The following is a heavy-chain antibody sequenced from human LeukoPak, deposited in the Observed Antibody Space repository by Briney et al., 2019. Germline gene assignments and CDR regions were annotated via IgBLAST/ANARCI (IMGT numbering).Heavy chain of an antibody. D-gene: IGHD1-26*01. J-gene: IGHJ4*02. CDR2: ISWDGGST. CDR1: GFTFDDYT. Sequence: PGGSLRLSCAASGFTFDDYTMHWVRQAPGKGLEWVSLISWDGGSTYYTDSVKGRFTISRDNSKNSLYLQMNSLRTEDTALFYRAKDSGTYYPRGYFDYWGQGTLVTVSS. V-gene: IGHV3-43*01. CDR3: AKDSGTYYPRGYFDY.